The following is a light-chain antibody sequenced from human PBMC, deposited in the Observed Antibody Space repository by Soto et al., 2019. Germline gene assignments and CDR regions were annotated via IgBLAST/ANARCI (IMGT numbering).Light chain of an antibody. CDR1: SXDVGAYHF. CDR3: SSYTSSNTPYV. Sequence: QSALTQPASVSGSPGQSITISCTGSSXDVGAYHFVSWYQHHPGKAPKLILYEVTARPSGVSSRFSGSKSGNTASLTISGLQADDEANYYCSSYTSSNTPYVFGTGTKV. V-gene: IGLV2-14*01. CDR2: EVT. J-gene: IGLJ1*01.